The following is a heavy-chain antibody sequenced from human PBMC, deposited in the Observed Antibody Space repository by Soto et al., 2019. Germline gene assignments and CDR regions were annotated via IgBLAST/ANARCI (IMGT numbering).Heavy chain of an antibody. CDR3: ATLNSFGADY. Sequence: PGGSLRLSCAASGFTFISYWIHWVRQSPGKGLVWVSRIYSDGSGTTYADSVKGRFTISRDNAKSMLYLQMNSLRVEDTAVYYCATLNSFGADYWGQGTLVTVSS. CDR1: GFTFISYW. CDR2: IYSDGSGT. V-gene: IGHV3-74*01. J-gene: IGHJ4*02. D-gene: IGHD5-18*01.